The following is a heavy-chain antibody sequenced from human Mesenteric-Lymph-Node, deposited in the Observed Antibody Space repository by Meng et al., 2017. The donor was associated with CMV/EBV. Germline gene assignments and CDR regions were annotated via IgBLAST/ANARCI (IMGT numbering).Heavy chain of an antibody. D-gene: IGHD1-1*01. CDR3: ARGWNARLPSGQRYDMDV. CDR1: GGTFSSYA. Sequence: SVKVSCKASGGTFSSYAISWVRQAPGQGLEWMGGIIPILGIANYAQKFQGRVTITADKSTSTAYMELSSLRSEDTAVYYCARGWNARLPSGQRYDMDVWGQGTTVTVSS. J-gene: IGHJ6*02. CDR2: IIPILGIA. V-gene: IGHV1-69*10.